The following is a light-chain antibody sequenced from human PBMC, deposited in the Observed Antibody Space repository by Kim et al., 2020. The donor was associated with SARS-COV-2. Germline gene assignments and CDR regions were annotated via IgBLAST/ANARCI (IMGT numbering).Light chain of an antibody. J-gene: IGLJ2*01. V-gene: IGLV1-40*01. CDR2: GNS. CDR1: SSNIGAGYE. Sequence: QSVLTQPPSVSGAPGQRVTISCTGSSSNIGAGYEVHWYQQLPGTAPKLLIHGNSNRPSGVPDRFSGSKSGTSASLAISGLQAEDEADYYCQSYDSSLSGVLFGGGTKLTVL. CDR3: QSYDSSLSGVL.